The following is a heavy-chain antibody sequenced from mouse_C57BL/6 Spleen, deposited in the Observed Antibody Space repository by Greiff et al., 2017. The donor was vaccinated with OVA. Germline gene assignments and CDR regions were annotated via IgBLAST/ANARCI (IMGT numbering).Heavy chain of an antibody. V-gene: IGHV5-12*01. D-gene: IGHD2-2*01. Sequence: EVQLVESGGGLVQPGGSLKLSCAASGFTFSDYYMYWVRQTPEKRLEWVAYINNGGGSTYYPDTVKGRYTMSRDNANNTLYLQMSRLKSEDTAMYYCARQSGYDEESFAYWGQGTLVTVSA. CDR3: ARQSGYDEESFAY. CDR2: INNGGGST. CDR1: GFTFSDYY. J-gene: IGHJ3*01.